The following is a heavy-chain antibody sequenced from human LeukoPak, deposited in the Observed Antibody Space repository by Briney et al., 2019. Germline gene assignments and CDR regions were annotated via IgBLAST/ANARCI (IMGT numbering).Heavy chain of an antibody. J-gene: IGHJ4*02. V-gene: IGHV4-4*07. CDR3: ASSGLMRESFDY. CDR1: GGPISSYY. Sequence: SETLSLTCTVSGGPISSYYWSWIRQPAGKGLEWIGRIYTSGSTNYNPSLESRVTISVDKSKNQFSLKLSSVTAADTAVYYCASSGLMRESFDYWGQGTLVTVSS. CDR2: IYTSGST. D-gene: IGHD3-10*01.